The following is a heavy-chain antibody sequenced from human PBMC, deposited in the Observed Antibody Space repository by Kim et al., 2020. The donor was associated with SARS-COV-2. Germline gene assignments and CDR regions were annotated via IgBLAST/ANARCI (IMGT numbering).Heavy chain of an antibody. Sequence: SETLSLTCAVYGGSFSGYYWSWIRQPPGKGLEWIGEINHSGSTNYNPSLKSRVTISVDTSKNQFSLKLSSVTAADTAVYYCARSRHGYCSSTSCQLLGWFDPWGQGTLVTVSS. CDR2: INHSGST. J-gene: IGHJ5*02. D-gene: IGHD2-2*03. CDR3: ARSRHGYCSSTSCQLLGWFDP. CDR1: GGSFSGYY. V-gene: IGHV4-34*01.